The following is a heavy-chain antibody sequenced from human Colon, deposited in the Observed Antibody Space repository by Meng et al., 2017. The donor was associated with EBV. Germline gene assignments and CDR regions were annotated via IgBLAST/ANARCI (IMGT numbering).Heavy chain of an antibody. Sequence: EVQEIVSGGGLASPVVSWRLSVAASGFSLNRFWVHWIRQAPGKGLVWVSRINVDGSVINYADSVKGRFTISRDSAKNTVYLQMNNLRVEDTAVYYCAKDCFGDSDSWGQGTLVTVSS. CDR2: INVDGSVI. CDR1: GFSLNRFW. CDR3: AKDCFGDSDS. V-gene: IGHV3-74*01. D-gene: IGHD2-21*01. J-gene: IGHJ4*02.